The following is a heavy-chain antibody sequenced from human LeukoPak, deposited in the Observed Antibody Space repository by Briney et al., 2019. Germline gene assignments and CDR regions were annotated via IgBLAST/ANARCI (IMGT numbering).Heavy chain of an antibody. J-gene: IGHJ4*02. CDR2: VYSGGDT. CDR1: GFTVSSNY. V-gene: IGHV3-53*01. D-gene: IGHD6-25*01. CDR3: AKARSGVASAATNY. Sequence: GGSLRLSCAASGFTVSSNYMTWIRQAPGERLEWVSIVYSGGDTYYADSVKGRFTISRDNSKNTLFLQMISLRAEDTAVYYCAKARSGVASAATNYWGQGTLVAVSS.